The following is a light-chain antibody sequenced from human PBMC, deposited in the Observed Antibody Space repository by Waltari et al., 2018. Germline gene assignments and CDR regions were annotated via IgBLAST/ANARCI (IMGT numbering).Light chain of an antibody. V-gene: IGKV3-15*01. J-gene: IGKJ1*01. CDR2: GAS. Sequence: EIVMTQSQATLSLSSGDRATLSCRASQYVSSNFAWYQQKPGQAPRLLIYGASTRATGIPGRFSGSGSGTEFTLSISGLQSEDFALYYCQQYNAWPRTFGQGTKVEIK. CDR1: QYVSSN. CDR3: QQYNAWPRT.